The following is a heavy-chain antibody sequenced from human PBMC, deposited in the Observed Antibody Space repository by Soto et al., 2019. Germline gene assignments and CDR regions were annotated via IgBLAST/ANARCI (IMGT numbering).Heavy chain of an antibody. V-gene: IGHV4-38-2*01. CDR2: IYHSGST. D-gene: IGHD3-10*01. Sequence: SETLSLTCAVSGYSISGGYYWGWIRQPPGKGLEWIGSIYHSGSTYYNPSLKSRVTIPVDTSKNQFSLKLSSVTAADTAVYYCARVGGYGMDVWGQGTTVTVSS. CDR1: GYSISGGYY. J-gene: IGHJ6*02. CDR3: ARVGGYGMDV.